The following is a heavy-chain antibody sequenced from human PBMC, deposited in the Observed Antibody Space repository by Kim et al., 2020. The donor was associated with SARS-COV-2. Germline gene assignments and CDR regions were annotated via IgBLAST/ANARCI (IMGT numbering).Heavy chain of an antibody. CDR2: MKEDGTEK. V-gene: IGHV3-7*03. CDR1: GFTFSTSW. Sequence: GGSLRLSCVASGFTFSTSWMTWVRQAPGKGLEWVANMKEDGTEKNYVDSVKGRFTIYRDNAKNSLILQMNGLRVDDTAVYYCVRGFGCSYWGQGTLVTVS. J-gene: IGHJ4*02. D-gene: IGHD3-9*01. CDR3: VRGFGCSY.